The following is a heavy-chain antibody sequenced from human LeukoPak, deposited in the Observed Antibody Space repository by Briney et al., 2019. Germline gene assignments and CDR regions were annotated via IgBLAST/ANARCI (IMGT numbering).Heavy chain of an antibody. CDR3: ARDRGNGDYGDYFDS. CDR2: IQTSGRV. CDR1: GGSVTSGPNY. J-gene: IGHJ4*02. V-gene: IGHV4-61*02. Sequence: SETLSLTCSVSGGSVTSGPNYWNWLRRPAGMGLEWSGRIQTSGRVNYNPSLQSRVTLYLDTPKNLVSLQLTSVTAADTAVYYCARDRGNGDYGDYFDSWGQGTQVTVSS. D-gene: IGHD4-17*01.